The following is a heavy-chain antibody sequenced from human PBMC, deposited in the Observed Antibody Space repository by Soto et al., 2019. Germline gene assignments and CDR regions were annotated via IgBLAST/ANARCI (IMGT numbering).Heavy chain of an antibody. J-gene: IGHJ4*02. CDR3: ARGPLVVLNYFES. CDR1: GYMAPSSD. CDR2: IFPLTDIP. Sequence: SSQASGYMAPSSDINWLRQAPGQGLEWMGSIFPLTDIPDYAQNFQARLTISADKSTSTAYMELSSLTSDDTAMYFCARGPLVVLNYFESWGQGTLVTVSS. V-gene: IGHV1-69*04.